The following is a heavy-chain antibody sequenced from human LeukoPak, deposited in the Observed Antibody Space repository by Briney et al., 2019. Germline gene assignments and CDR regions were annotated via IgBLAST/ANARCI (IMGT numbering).Heavy chain of an antibody. Sequence: SQTLSLTCTVSGGSISSGSYYWSSIRQPAGKGLGLIGRIYTGGSTNNNPSLKSRVTISVDTSKNQFSLKLSSVTAADTAVYYCARGSRGWFDPWGQGTLVTVSS. V-gene: IGHV4-61*02. CDR2: IYTGGST. J-gene: IGHJ5*02. CDR1: GGSISSGSYY. CDR3: ARGSRGWFDP.